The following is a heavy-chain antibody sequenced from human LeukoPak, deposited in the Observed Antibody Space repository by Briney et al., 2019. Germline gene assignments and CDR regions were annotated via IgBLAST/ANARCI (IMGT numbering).Heavy chain of an antibody. CDR3: ARRRRIRFYFDY. CDR2: INHSGST. J-gene: IGHJ4*02. Sequence: PSETLSLTCTVSRGSISGYSWSWIRQSPGKGLEWIGEINHSGSTNYNPSLKSRVTISVDTSKNQFSLKLSSVTAADTAVYYCARRRRIRFYFDYWGQGTLVTVSS. CDR1: RGSISGYS. V-gene: IGHV4-34*01. D-gene: IGHD3-3*02.